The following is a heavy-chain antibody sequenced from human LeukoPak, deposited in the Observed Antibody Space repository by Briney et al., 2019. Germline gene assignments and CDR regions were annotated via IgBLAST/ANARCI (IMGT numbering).Heavy chain of an antibody. J-gene: IGHJ6*03. CDR3: AKDSTSSLLYYYYMDV. V-gene: IGHV3-21*04. D-gene: IGHD2-2*01. CDR1: GFTFSSYT. CDR2: ISSRSSYI. Sequence: GGSLRLSCAASGFTFSSYTMNWVRQAPGKGLEWISSISSRSSYIYDADSVKGRFTISRDNAKNSLYLQMNSLRAEDTAVYYCAKDSTSSLLYYYYMDVWGKGTTVTVSS.